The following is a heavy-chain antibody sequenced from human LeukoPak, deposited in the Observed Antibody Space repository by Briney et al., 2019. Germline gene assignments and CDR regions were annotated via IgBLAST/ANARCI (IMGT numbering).Heavy chain of an antibody. Sequence: ASVKVSCKASGDTFTSYDINWVRQATGQGLEWMGWMNPNSGNTGYARKFQGRVSMTRSTSISTAYMELSSLRSEDTAVYYCARFGRTVAGASVYYYYMDVWGKGTTVTVSS. J-gene: IGHJ6*03. V-gene: IGHV1-8*01. CDR3: ARFGRTVAGASVYYYYMDV. CDR2: MNPNSGNT. CDR1: GDTFTSYD. D-gene: IGHD6-19*01.